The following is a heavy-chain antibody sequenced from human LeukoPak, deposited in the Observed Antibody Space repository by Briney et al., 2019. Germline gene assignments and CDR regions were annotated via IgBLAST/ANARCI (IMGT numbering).Heavy chain of an antibody. V-gene: IGHV3-11*05. CDR2: ISSSSSYT. Sequence: GGSLRLSCAASGFTFSDYYMSWIRQAPGKGLEWVSYISSSSSYTNYADSVKGRFTISRDNAKNSLYLQMNSLRAEDTAVYYCARGGNYDILTGYIFGYWGQGTLVTVSS. CDR1: GFTFSDYY. J-gene: IGHJ4*02. D-gene: IGHD3-9*01. CDR3: ARGGNYDILTGYIFGY.